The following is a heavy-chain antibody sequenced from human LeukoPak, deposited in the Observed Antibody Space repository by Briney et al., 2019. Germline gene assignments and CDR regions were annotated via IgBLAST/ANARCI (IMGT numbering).Heavy chain of an antibody. D-gene: IGHD3-22*01. Sequence: GGSLLLSCAASGFTFSSYAMSWVRQAPGKGLEWVSAISGSGGSTYYADSVKGRFTISRDNSKNTLYLQMNSLRAEDTAVYYCAKDSSPHYYDSSGYEDYWGQGTLVTVSS. J-gene: IGHJ4*02. CDR2: ISGSGGST. CDR1: GFTFSSYA. V-gene: IGHV3-23*01. CDR3: AKDSSPHYYDSSGYEDY.